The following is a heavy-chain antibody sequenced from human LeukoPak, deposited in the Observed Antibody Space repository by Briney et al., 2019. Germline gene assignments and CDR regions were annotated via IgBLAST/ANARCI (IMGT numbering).Heavy chain of an antibody. CDR3: ARLERPYYSDY. V-gene: IGHV4-38-2*01. J-gene: IGHJ4*02. Sequence: KPSETLSLTCAVFGYSISSGYYWGWIRQPPGKGLEWIGSIYHSGSTYYNPSLKSRVTISVDTSKNQFSLKLSSVTAADTAVYYCARLERPYYSDYWGQGTLVTVSS. CDR2: IYHSGST. CDR1: GYSISSGYY. D-gene: IGHD1-1*01.